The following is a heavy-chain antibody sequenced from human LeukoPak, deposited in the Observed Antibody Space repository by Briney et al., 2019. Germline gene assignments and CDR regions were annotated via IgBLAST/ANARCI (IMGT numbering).Heavy chain of an antibody. CDR3: ARAWYGDPKGWFDP. D-gene: IGHD4-17*01. J-gene: IGHJ5*02. Sequence: GASVKVSCKASGYTFTSYGISWVRQAPGQGLEWMGWISAYNGNTNYAQKLQGRVTMTTDTSTSTAYMELRSLRSDDTAMYYCARAWYGDPKGWFDPWGQGTLVTVFS. CDR1: GYTFTSYG. V-gene: IGHV1-18*01. CDR2: ISAYNGNT.